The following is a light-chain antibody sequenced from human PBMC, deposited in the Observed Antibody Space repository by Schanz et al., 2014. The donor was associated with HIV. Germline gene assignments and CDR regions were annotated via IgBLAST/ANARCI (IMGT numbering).Light chain of an antibody. CDR3: QQYNSFSST. CDR2: SAS. Sequence: DIQMTQSPSTLSASVGDRVTITCRASQSIGNSLAWFQLKPGRAPKLLIYSASRLQTGVPSTFSGTGSGTEFTITISSLQPDDFATYYCQQYNSFSSTFGQGPKLQI. CDR1: QSIGNS. V-gene: IGKV1-5*03. J-gene: IGKJ2*01.